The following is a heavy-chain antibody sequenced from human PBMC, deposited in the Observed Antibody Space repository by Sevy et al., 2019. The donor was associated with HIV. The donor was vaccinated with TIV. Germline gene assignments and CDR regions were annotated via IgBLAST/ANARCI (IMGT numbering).Heavy chain of an antibody. D-gene: IGHD3-22*01. Sequence: ASVKVSCKASGYTFTGYYMHWVRQAPGQGLEWMGWINPNSGGTNYAQKFQGRVTMTRDTSISTAYMELSRLRSDDTAMYYCARDPGPGGYYYDSSGYYPDYWGQGTLVTVSS. CDR2: INPNSGGT. V-gene: IGHV1-2*02. CDR3: ARDPGPGGYYYDSSGYYPDY. J-gene: IGHJ4*02. CDR1: GYTFTGYY.